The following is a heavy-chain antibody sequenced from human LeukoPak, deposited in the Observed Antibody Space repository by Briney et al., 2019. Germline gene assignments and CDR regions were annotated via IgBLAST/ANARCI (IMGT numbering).Heavy chain of an antibody. Sequence: AASVKVSCKASGFSLTSNYMHWVRQAPGQGLEWMGYMRPTDAYTGYAPKFQGRVTMTRNTSISTAYMELSSLRSEDTAVYYCARVGTMVRGEKRVYSFWGQGTLVTVSS. J-gene: IGHJ4*02. CDR3: ARVGTMVRGEKRVYSF. V-gene: IGHV1-8*02. CDR1: GFSLTSNY. CDR2: MRPTDAYT. D-gene: IGHD3-10*01.